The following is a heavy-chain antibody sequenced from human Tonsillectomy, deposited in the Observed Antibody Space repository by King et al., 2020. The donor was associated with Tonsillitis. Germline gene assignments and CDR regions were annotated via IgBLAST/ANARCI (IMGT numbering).Heavy chain of an antibody. Sequence: QLVQSGGGVVQPGRSLRLSCAASGFTFSSYGMHWVRQAPVKGLEWVAVISYDGSNKYYADSVKGRFTISRDNSKNTLYLQMNSLRAEDTAVYYCAAVAGRFDYWGQGTLVTVSS. J-gene: IGHJ4*02. CDR2: ISYDGSNK. D-gene: IGHD6-19*01. V-gene: IGHV3-30*03. CDR3: AAVAGRFDY. CDR1: GFTFSSYG.